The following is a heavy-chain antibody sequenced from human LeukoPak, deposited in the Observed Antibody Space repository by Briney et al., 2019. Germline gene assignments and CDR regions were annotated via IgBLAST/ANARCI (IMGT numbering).Heavy chain of an antibody. CDR3: AKPTVVKGERYYYHYYMDV. D-gene: IGHD4-23*01. J-gene: IGHJ6*03. CDR1: GFTFSSYA. CDR2: ISGSSGST. Sequence: PGGSLRLSCAASGFTFSSYAMSWVRQAPGKGLEWVSAISGSSGSTNYADSVKGRFTISRDNSKNTLYLQMNSLRAEDTAVYYCAKPTVVKGERYYYHYYMDVWGKGTTVTISS. V-gene: IGHV3-23*01.